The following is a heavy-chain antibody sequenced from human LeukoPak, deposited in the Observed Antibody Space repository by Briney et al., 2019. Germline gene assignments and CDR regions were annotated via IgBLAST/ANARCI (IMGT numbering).Heavy chain of an antibody. D-gene: IGHD2-15*01. V-gene: IGHV3-21*01. J-gene: IGHJ4*02. Sequence: RTGGSLRLSCAASGFTFSSYSMTWVRQAPGKGLEWVSSISSSSSYIYYADSVKGRFTISRDNAKNSLYLQMNSLRAEDTAVYYCARGTYCSGGSCYGVDYWGQGTLVTVSS. CDR2: ISSSSSYI. CDR1: GFTFSSYS. CDR3: ARGTYCSGGSCYGVDY.